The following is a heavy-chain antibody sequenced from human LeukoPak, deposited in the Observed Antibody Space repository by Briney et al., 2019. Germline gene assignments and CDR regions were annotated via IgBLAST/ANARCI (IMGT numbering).Heavy chain of an antibody. J-gene: IGHJ3*02. D-gene: IGHD3-16*01. CDR3: ARDRGRGGLISAFDI. V-gene: IGHV1-2*02. CDR1: GYTFTDYY. CDR2: INSNSGGT. Sequence: ASVKVSCKASGYTFTDYYMHWVRQAPGQGLEWMGWINSNSGGTNYAQKFQGRVTMTRNTSISTAYMELSSLRSEDTAVYYCARDRGRGGLISAFDIWGQGTLATVSS.